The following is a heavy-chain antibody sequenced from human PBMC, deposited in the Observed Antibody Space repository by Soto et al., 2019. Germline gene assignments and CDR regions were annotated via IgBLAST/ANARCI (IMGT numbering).Heavy chain of an antibody. CDR3: AKVSSNRFHYMDV. CDR2: ISGSGGST. CDR1: GFTFSSYA. D-gene: IGHD4-4*01. J-gene: IGHJ6*03. V-gene: IGHV3-23*01. Sequence: GGSLSLSCAASGFTFSSYAVSWVRQAPGKGLEWVSAISGSGGSTYYADSVKGRFTISRDNSKNTLYLQMNSLRAEDTAVYYCAKVSSNRFHYMDVWGKGTTVTVSS.